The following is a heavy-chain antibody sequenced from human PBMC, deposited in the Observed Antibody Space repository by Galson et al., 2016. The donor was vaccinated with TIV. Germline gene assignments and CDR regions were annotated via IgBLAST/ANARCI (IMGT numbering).Heavy chain of an antibody. D-gene: IGHD3-10*01. CDR3: ARDRHFGSGNSEY. J-gene: IGHJ4*02. CDR1: GYGFTAFY. V-gene: IGHV1-2*02. Sequence: SVKVSCKASGYGFTAFYIHWVRQAPGQGLEWMGWINPTSGDTKYAQKFQDSVTMTSDTSISTAYMELSRLTYDDTAVYSCARDRHFGSGNSEYWGQGALGTVSS. CDR2: INPTSGDT.